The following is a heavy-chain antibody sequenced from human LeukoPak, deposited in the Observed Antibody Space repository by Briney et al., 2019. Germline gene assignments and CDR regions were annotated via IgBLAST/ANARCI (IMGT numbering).Heavy chain of an antibody. J-gene: IGHJ6*03. CDR3: ARDAGGATPPYYFDYMDV. CDR2: ISSQGGST. V-gene: IGHV3-64*01. CDR1: GFTFSGYA. Sequence: GGSLRLSCAASGFTFSGYALHWVRQAPGKGLEYIAAISSQGGSTYYANSVKGRFTVSRDNSKNMVYLQVCSLRPEDMAVYYCARDAGGATPPYYFDYMDVWGKGTTVIISS. D-gene: IGHD1-26*01.